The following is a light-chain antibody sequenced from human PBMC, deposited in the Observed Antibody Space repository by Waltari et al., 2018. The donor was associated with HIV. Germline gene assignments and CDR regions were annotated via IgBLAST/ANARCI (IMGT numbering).Light chain of an antibody. CDR3: SSYTSGTTWV. CDR1: RRDIGGYNY. J-gene: IGLJ3*02. CDR2: EVS. V-gene: IGLV2-14*01. Sequence: QSALTQPASVSGSPGQSITIPCTGTRRDIGGYNYVSWHQHHPGRAPKLIIFEVSNRPSGVSNRFSGSKSGNTASLIISGLLAEDDADYYCSSYTSGTTWVFGGGTKLTVL.